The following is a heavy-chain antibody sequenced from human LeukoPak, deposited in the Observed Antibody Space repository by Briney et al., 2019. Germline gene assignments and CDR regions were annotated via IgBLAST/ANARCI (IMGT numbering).Heavy chain of an antibody. CDR3: ARDSGWEVVLYASEI. Sequence: ASVKVSCKASGYTFTGYHIHWVRQAPGQGLEWMGWINPKSGGTNYAQKFEGWVTMTRDTSMSTVYMVLSRLKSDDTAVYYCARDSGWEVVLYASEIWGQGTMVTVSS. V-gene: IGHV1-2*04. J-gene: IGHJ3*02. CDR1: GYTFTGYH. D-gene: IGHD1-26*01. CDR2: INPKSGGT.